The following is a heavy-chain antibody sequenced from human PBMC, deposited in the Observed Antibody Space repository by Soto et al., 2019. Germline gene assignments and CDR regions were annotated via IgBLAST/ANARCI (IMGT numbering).Heavy chain of an antibody. CDR3: ARDSSSWRPHYYYGMDV. D-gene: IGHD6-13*01. CDR1: GGSISSGGYY. V-gene: IGHV4-31*03. Sequence: SETLSLTCTVSGGSISSGGYYWSWIRQHPGKGLEWIGYIYYSGSTYYNPSLKSRVTISVDTSKNQFSLKLSSVTAADTAVYNCARDSSSWRPHYYYGMDVWGQGTTVTVSS. J-gene: IGHJ6*02. CDR2: IYYSGST.